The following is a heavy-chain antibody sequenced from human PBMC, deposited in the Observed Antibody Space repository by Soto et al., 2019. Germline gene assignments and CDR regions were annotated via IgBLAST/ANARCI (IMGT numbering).Heavy chain of an antibody. J-gene: IGHJ6*02. CDR1: GFTFSSYS. D-gene: IGHD6-13*01. Sequence: EVQLVESGGGLVKPGGSLRLSCAASGFTFSSYSMNWVRQAPGKGLEWVSSISSSSSYIYYADSVKGRFTISRDNAKNTLYLQMDNLRAEDTAVYYCARGRGAAGTDSVQYCGRDVWGQGTTVTVSS. CDR2: ISSSSSYI. V-gene: IGHV3-21*01. CDR3: ARGRGAAGTDSVQYCGRDV.